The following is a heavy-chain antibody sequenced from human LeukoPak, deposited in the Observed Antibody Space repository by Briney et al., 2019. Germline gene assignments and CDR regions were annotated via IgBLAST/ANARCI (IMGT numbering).Heavy chain of an antibody. V-gene: IGHV4-59*01. J-gene: IGHJ4*02. Sequence: SETLSLTCTVSGGSISRYYWSWIRQPPGTGLEWIGYIYCTGRADYNPSLKSRVSMSVDTSKNQFSLRVSSMTAADTAVYYCARGDFWSGAPTDWGQGTLVTVSS. CDR3: ARGDFWSGAPTD. D-gene: IGHD3-3*01. CDR1: GGSISRYY. CDR2: IYCTGRA.